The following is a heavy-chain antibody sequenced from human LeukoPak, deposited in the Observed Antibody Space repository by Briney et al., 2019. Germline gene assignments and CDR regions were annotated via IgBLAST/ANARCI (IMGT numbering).Heavy chain of an antibody. CDR3: AKEGIVGATTSYFDY. Sequence: GGSLRLSCAASGFTFDDYAMHWVRQAPGKGLEWVSGISRNSGSIGYADSVKGRFTISRDNAKNSLYLQMNSLRAEDMALYYCAKEGIVGATTSYFDYWGQGTLVTVSS. CDR2: ISRNSGSI. D-gene: IGHD1-26*01. V-gene: IGHV3-9*03. CDR1: GFTFDDYA. J-gene: IGHJ4*02.